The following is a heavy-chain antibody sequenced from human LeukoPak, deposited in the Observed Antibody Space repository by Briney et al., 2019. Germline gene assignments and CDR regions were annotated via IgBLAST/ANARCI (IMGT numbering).Heavy chain of an antibody. CDR2: ISSSSSTI. CDR1: GFTFSSYS. J-gene: IGHJ3*02. D-gene: IGHD1-26*01. Sequence: GGSLRLSCAASGFTFSSYSMNWVRQAPGKGLEWVSYISSSSSTIYYADSVKGRFTISRDNAKNSLYLQMNSLRAEDTAVYYCARGGVGARVPGAFDIWGQGTMVTVSS. CDR3: ARGGVGARVPGAFDI. V-gene: IGHV3-48*01.